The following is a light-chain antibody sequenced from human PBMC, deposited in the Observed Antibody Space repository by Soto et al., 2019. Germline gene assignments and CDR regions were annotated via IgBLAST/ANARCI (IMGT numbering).Light chain of an antibody. CDR2: RAS. J-gene: IGKJ1*01. Sequence: EIVLTQSPGTLSLSPGERVTLSCRVSQTISGNYLAWYQQKPGQAPRLLIYRASSRAAGIPDRFTGSGSGTDFTLTITRLEPEDSAVYYCHQYGTSVTWTFGQGSKVEIK. CDR1: QTISGNY. V-gene: IGKV3-20*01. CDR3: HQYGTSVTWT.